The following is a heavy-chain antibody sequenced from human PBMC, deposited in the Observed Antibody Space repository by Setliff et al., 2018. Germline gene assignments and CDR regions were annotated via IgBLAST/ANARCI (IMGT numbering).Heavy chain of an antibody. V-gene: IGHV2-5*02. D-gene: IGHD6-6*01. J-gene: IGHJ5*02. Sequence: SGPTLVNPTQTLTLTCTFSGFSLNTTGEGVGWIRQPPGKAQEWLALVYWDGDQRYSPSLNSRLSITKDSSKSQVFLTMTNMDPVDTATYYCALRRGNEWHLVRWFDPWGPGIQVTVS. CDR1: GFSLNTTGEG. CDR3: ALRRGNEWHLVRWFDP. CDR2: VYWDGDQ.